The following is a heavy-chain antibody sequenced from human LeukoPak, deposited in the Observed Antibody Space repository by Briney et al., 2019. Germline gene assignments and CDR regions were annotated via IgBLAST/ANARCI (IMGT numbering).Heavy chain of an antibody. CDR3: ATLGYCSGGSCYY. D-gene: IGHD2-15*01. J-gene: IGHJ4*02. V-gene: IGHV1-2*02. CDR1: GYTFTGYY. Sequence: ASVKVSCKASGYTFTGYYMHWVRQAPGQGLEWMGWINPNSGGTNYAQKFQGRVTMTRDTSISTAYMELNRLRSDDTAVYYCATLGYCSGGSCYYWGQGTLVTVSS. CDR2: INPNSGGT.